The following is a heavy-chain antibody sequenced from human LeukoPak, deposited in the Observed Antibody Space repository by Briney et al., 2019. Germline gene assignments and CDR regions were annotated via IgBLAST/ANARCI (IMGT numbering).Heavy chain of an antibody. CDR1: GYTFTSYG. CDR3: ARDLRVIAAAGTAFDY. CDR2: ISAYNGNT. V-gene: IGHV1-18*01. J-gene: IGHJ4*02. D-gene: IGHD6-13*01. Sequence: ASVKVSCKASGYTFTSYGISWVRQAPGQGLEWMGWISAYNGNTNYAQKLQGRVTMTTDTSTSTAYMELRSLRSDDTAAYYCARDLRVIAAAGTAFDYWGQGTLVTVSS.